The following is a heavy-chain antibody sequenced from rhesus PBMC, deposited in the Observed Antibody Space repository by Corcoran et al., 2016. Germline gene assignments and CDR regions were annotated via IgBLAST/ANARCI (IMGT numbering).Heavy chain of an antibody. CDR3: ARLGDYGVLG. D-gene: IGHD4-29*01. J-gene: IGHJ5-2*02. CDR2: IPGSSGST. V-gene: IGHV4-165*01. CDR1: GYSISSHY. Sequence: QVQLQESGPGLVKPSETLSLTCAVSGYSISSHYCSWIRQPPGKGLEWTGYIPGSSGSTYYNPSLKSRVTLSTDTSKNQFSLKLSSVTAADTAVYYCARLGDYGVLGWGRGTLVTVSS.